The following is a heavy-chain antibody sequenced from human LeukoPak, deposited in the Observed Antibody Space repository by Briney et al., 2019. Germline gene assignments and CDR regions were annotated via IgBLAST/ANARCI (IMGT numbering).Heavy chain of an antibody. D-gene: IGHD1-26*01. CDR1: GFTFDDYA. CDR2: ISWNSGSI. J-gene: IGHJ4*02. V-gene: IGHV3-9*01. CDR3: ARDYSGSYDY. Sequence: GGSLRLSCAASGFTFDDYAMHWVRHAPGKGLEWVSGISWNSGSIGYADSVKGRFTISRDNAKNSLYLQMNSLRAEDTAVYYCARDYSGSYDYWGQGTLVTVSS.